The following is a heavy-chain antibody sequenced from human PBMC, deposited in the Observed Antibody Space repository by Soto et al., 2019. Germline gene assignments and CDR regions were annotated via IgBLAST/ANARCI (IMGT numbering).Heavy chain of an antibody. CDR1: GFTFSNAW. CDR2: IKSKTDGGTT. CDR3: TTPSSDTAMVPRYYYYGMDV. Sequence: PGGSLRLSCAASGFTFSNAWMSWVRQAPGKGLEWVGRIKSKTDGGTTDYAAPVKGRFTTSRDDSKNTLYLQMNSLKTEDTAVYYCTTPSSDTAMVPRYYYYGMDVCGQGTTVTVYS. J-gene: IGHJ6*02. V-gene: IGHV3-15*01. D-gene: IGHD5-18*01.